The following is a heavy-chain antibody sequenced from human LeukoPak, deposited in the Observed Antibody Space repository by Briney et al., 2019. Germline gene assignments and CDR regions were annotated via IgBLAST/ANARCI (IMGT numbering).Heavy chain of an antibody. CDR2: FDPEDGET. D-gene: IGHD3-10*01. CDR3: ATDGGRMVRGELDY. V-gene: IGHV1-24*01. CDR1: GYTLTELS. Sequence: ASVKVSCKVSGYTLTELSMHWVRQAPGKGLEWMGGFDPEDGETIYAQKFQGRVTMTEDTSTDTAYMELSSLRSEDTAVYYCATDGGRMVRGELDYWGQGTLVTVSS. J-gene: IGHJ4*02.